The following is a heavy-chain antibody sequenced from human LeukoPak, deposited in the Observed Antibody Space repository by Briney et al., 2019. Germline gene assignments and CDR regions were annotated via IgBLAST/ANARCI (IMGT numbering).Heavy chain of an antibody. CDR2: ISSSSSTI. J-gene: IGHJ4*02. CDR1: GFTFSSYS. V-gene: IGHV3-48*04. Sequence: GGSLRFSCAASGFTFSSYSVNWVRQAPGKGLEWVSYISSSSSTIYYADSVKGRFTISRDNAKNSLYLQMNSLRAEDTAVYYCARGIAARSVDYWGQGTLVTVSS. D-gene: IGHD6-6*01. CDR3: ARGIAARSVDY.